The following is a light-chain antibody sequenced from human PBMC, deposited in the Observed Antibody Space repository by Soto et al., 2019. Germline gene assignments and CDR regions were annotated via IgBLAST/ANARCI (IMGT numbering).Light chain of an antibody. J-gene: IGKJ4*01. CDR2: DAS. V-gene: IGKV1-33*01. CDR1: QDISYY. CDR3: QQFHSLPLT. Sequence: DIRMTQSPSSLSASVGDRVTITCQASQDISYYLNWYQQKPGKPPKFLIYDASKLETGVPSRFSGGGSGTNFTFTISSLQPEDIATYSCQQFHSLPLTFGGGTKVEIK.